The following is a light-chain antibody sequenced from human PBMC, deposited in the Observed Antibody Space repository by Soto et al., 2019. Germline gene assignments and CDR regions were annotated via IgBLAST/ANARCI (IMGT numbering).Light chain of an antibody. Sequence: EIVLTQSPGTLSLSPGDRATLSCRASQSITRTYLAWYQQRAGQAPRLLIYGTSIRATGIPDRFSGSGSGTDFTLTISRLEPEDFAVYFCQQSGSSLTFGGGTQVEIK. J-gene: IGKJ4*01. V-gene: IGKV3-20*01. CDR1: QSITRTY. CDR2: GTS. CDR3: QQSGSSLT.